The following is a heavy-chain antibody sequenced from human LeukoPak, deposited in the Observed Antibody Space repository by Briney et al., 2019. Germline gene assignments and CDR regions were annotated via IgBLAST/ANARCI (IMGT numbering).Heavy chain of an antibody. V-gene: IGHV4-59*01. J-gene: IGHJ4*02. CDR3: ARGGSRYSSGWYVY. CDR1: GGSISSYY. CDR2: IYYSGST. Sequence: SETLSLTCTVSGGSISSYYWSWIRQPPGKGLEWIGYIYYSGSTNYNPSLKRRVTISVDTSKNQFSLKLSSVTAADTAVYYCARGGSRYSSGWYVYWGQGTLVTVSS. D-gene: IGHD6-19*01.